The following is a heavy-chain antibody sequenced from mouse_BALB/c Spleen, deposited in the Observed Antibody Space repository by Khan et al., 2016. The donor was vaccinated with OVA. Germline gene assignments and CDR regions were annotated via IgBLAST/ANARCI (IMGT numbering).Heavy chain of an antibody. CDR3: AKIFDGNSYAMDY. J-gene: IGHJ4*01. V-gene: IGHV1-77*01. D-gene: IGHD2-3*01. CDR1: GYTFTDYD. Sequence: QVQLQQPGPELVKPGASVKMSCKASGYTFTDYDIRWVKQRAGQGLEWIGEIYPGSGSTYYNEKFKGKATLTADKSSNTAYMQLSSLTSEDSAVYFCAKIFDGNSYAMDYWGQGTAVTVSA. CDR2: IYPGSGST.